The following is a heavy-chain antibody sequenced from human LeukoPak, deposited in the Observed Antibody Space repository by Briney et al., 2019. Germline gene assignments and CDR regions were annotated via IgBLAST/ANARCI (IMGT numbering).Heavy chain of an antibody. Sequence: PGGSLRLSCAASGFTFSSHTINWVRQAPGKGLEWVSSISSSSSYIYYADSVKGRLTISRDNAKNSLYLQMNSLRVEDTAVYYCARLYDGSAYHADHFDYWGQGTLVIVSS. CDR2: ISSSSSYI. J-gene: IGHJ4*02. V-gene: IGHV3-21*01. CDR3: ARLYDGSAYHADHFDY. CDR1: GFTFSSHT. D-gene: IGHD3-22*01.